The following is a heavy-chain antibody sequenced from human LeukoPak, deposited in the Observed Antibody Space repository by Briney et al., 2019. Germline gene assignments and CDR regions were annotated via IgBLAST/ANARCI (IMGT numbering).Heavy chain of an antibody. CDR1: GFSLSTSGVG. J-gene: IGHJ3*02. CDR3: VRDRAHSYDPHYGDYVHAFDI. Sequence: SGPTLVNPTQTLTLTCTFSGFSLSTSGVGVGWIRQPPGKALEWLALIYWDDDKRYSPSLKSRLTITKDTSKNQVVLTMTNMDPVGTATYYCVRDRAHSYDPHYGDYVHAFDIWGQGTMVTVSS. V-gene: IGHV2-5*02. CDR2: IYWDDDK. D-gene: IGHD4-17*01.